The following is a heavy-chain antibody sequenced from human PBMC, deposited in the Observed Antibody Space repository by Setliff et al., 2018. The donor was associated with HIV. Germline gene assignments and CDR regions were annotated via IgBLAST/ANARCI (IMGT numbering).Heavy chain of an antibody. CDR1: GYTLSKLS. CDR2: FDPELGET. V-gene: IGHV1-24*01. D-gene: IGHD1-26*01. CDR3: AIDNRGGVGTPYYFDY. J-gene: IGHJ4*02. Sequence: ASVKVSCKVSGYTLSKLSMHWVRQAPEKGLEWMGGFDPELGETLFAQKFRGRLTMTEGTSTDTAYMELTSLRSDDTAIYYCAIDNRGGVGTPYYFDYRGQGTLVTVSS.